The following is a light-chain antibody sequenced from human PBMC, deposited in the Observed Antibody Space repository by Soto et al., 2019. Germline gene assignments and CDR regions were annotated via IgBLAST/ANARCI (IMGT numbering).Light chain of an antibody. Sequence: EIVLTQSPDTLSLSPGERATLSCRASQSVSSNLAWYQQKPGQAPRLLVYGASTRATGIPARFSGSGSGTEFTLTISSLQSEDFAVYCCQQYYKLPWTFGQGTKVDI. CDR2: GAS. V-gene: IGKV3-15*01. CDR3: QQYYKLPWT. CDR1: QSVSSN. J-gene: IGKJ1*01.